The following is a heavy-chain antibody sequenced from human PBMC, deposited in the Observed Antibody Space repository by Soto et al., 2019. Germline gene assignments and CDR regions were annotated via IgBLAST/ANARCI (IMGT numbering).Heavy chain of an antibody. Sequence: QVQLVQSGAEVKKPGSSVKVSCKASGCTFSSYAISWVRQAPGQGLEWMGGIIPIFGTANYAQKLQGRVTITADKSTSTAYMKLSSLISEDTAVYYCARALKGITMIVVVRTYYYYGMDVWGQGTTVTVSS. CDR3: ARALKGITMIVVVRTYYYYGMDV. D-gene: IGHD3-22*01. V-gene: IGHV1-69*06. J-gene: IGHJ6*02. CDR1: GCTFSSYA. CDR2: IIPIFGTA.